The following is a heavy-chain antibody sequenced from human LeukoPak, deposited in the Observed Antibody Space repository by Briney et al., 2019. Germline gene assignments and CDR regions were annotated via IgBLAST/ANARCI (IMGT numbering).Heavy chain of an antibody. V-gene: IGHV3-7*03. D-gene: IGHD6-19*01. J-gene: IGHJ3*02. CDR3: AKDSGGWSPPFDAFDI. CDR2: IKQDGSEK. CDR1: GFTFSSYW. Sequence: GGSLRLSCAASGFTFSSYWMSWVRQAPGKGLEWVANIKQDGSEKYYVDSVKGRFTISRDNSTNTLYLQMNSLRAEDTAVYYCAKDSGGWSPPFDAFDIWGQGTMVTVSS.